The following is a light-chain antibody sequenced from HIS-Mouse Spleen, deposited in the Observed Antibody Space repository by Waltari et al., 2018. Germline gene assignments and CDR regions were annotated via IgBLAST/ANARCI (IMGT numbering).Light chain of an antibody. CDR1: SSDVGGYNY. CDR2: DVS. V-gene: IGLV2-14*03. Sequence: QSALTQPASVSGSPGQSITISCPGTSSDVGGYNYVSWYQQHLGKAPKLMIYDVSNRPSWVSNRCSGSTSGNTDSLTISGLQAEDEADYYCSSYTSSSFNVVFGGGTKLTVL. J-gene: IGLJ2*01. CDR3: SSYTSSSFNVV.